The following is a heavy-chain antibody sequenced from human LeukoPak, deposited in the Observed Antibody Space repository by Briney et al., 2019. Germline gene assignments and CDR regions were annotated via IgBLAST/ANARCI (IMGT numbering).Heavy chain of an antibody. Sequence: SVKVSCKASEFTFTSSAVQWVRQARGQRLEWIGWIVVGSGNTNYAQKFQERVTITRDMSTSTAYMELSSLRSEDTAVYYCAAPGDSSGYYGDYWGQGTLVTVSS. J-gene: IGHJ4*02. CDR1: EFTFTSSA. D-gene: IGHD3-22*01. V-gene: IGHV1-58*01. CDR2: IVVGSGNT. CDR3: AAPGDSSGYYGDY.